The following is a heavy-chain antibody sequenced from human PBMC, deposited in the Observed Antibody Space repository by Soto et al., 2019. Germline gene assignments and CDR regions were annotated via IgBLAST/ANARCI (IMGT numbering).Heavy chain of an antibody. J-gene: IGHJ6*02. CDR1: GGTFSSYA. CDR3: ARATLYGDSTDYYYGMDV. CDR2: IIPIFGTA. V-gene: IGHV1-69*01. D-gene: IGHD4-17*01. Sequence: QVQLVQSGAEVKKPGSSVKVSCKASGGTFSSYAISWVRQAPGQGLEWMGGIIPIFGTANYAQKFHGRVTITADESTSTAYMELSSLRSEDTAVYYCARATLYGDSTDYYYGMDVWGQGTTVTVSS.